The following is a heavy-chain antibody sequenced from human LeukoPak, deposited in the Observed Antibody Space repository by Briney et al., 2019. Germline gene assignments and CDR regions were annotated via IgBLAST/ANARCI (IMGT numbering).Heavy chain of an antibody. CDR1: GFTFSGYA. CDR3: SRVGQSYSGSYEGIYFQQ. Sequence: HSGRSLRLSCAASGFTFSGYAMHWVRQAPGKGLEWVAVISYDGSNKYYADSVKGRFTISRDNSKNTLYLQMNSLRAEDTAVYYCSRVGQSYSGSYEGIYFQQWGRGTLVTVSS. V-gene: IGHV3-30-3*01. CDR2: ISYDGSNK. D-gene: IGHD6-6*01. J-gene: IGHJ1*01.